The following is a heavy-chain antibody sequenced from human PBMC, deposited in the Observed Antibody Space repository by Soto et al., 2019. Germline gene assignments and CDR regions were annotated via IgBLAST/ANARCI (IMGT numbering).Heavy chain of an antibody. CDR3: ARMWLFNPFDF. Sequence: GGSLRLSCAASGFTFSTYWMSWVRQAPGKGLEWVASIKQDGSERYYVDSVKGRFTISRDNAKNSLYLQMNSLRAEDTAVYYCARMWLFNPFDFWGQGTLVSVSS. D-gene: IGHD3-22*01. J-gene: IGHJ4*02. V-gene: IGHV3-7*01. CDR1: GFTFSTYW. CDR2: IKQDGSER.